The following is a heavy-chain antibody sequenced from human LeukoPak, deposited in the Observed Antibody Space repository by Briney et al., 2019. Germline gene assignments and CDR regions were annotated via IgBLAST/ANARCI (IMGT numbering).Heavy chain of an antibody. CDR2: IWYDESNK. D-gene: IGHD3-10*01. Sequence: PGRSLRLSCAASGFTFSSYDMHWVRQAPGKGLEWVAVIWYDESNKYYADSVKGRFTISRDNSKNTLYLQMNSLRAEDMAVYYCARDGSLIAGPALDYWGQGTLVTASS. CDR1: GFTFSSYD. CDR3: ARDGSLIAGPALDY. V-gene: IGHV3-33*01. J-gene: IGHJ4*02.